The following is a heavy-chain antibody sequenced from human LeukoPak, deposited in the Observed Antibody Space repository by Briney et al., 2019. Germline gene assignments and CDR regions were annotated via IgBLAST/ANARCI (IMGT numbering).Heavy chain of an antibody. J-gene: IGHJ4*02. CDR2: ISYDGSNK. CDR3: ARGGTGNYLRRPFDL. Sequence: GGSLRLSCGASGFTFSNYAIYWVRQAPGKGLEWVAVISYDGSNKYYADSVKGRFTISRDNSKNTLYLQMSSLRPEDTAVYYCARGGTGNYLRRPFDLWGQGILVTVSS. V-gene: IGHV3-30-3*01. D-gene: IGHD1-26*01. CDR1: GFTFSNYA.